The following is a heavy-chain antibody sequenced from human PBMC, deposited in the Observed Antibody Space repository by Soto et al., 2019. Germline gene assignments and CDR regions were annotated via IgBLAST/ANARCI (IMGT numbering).Heavy chain of an antibody. CDR1: GFTFSSYA. CDR2: ISGSGGST. J-gene: IGHJ4*02. V-gene: IGHV3-23*01. CDR3: AKDSGMIVVVITTDYFDY. Sequence: LRLSCAASGFTFSSYAMSWVRQAPGKGLEWVSAISGSGGSTYYADSVKGRFTISRDNSKNTLYLQMNSLRAEDTAVYYCAKDSGMIVVVITTDYFDYWGQGTLVTVSS. D-gene: IGHD3-22*01.